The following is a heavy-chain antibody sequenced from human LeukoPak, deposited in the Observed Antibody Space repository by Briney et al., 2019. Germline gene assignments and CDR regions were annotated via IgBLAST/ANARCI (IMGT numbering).Heavy chain of an antibody. Sequence: ASVKVSCKASGYPFTSYAMHWVRQAPGQRLEWMGWINAGNGNTEYSQKFQGRVTLSRDTSATTVYMEMSSLRSEDTAVYYCARDHCSGSACYLKYWGQGTLVTVSS. D-gene: IGHD2-15*01. CDR3: ARDHCSGSACYLKY. V-gene: IGHV1-3*01. CDR2: INAGNGNT. CDR1: GYPFTSYA. J-gene: IGHJ4*02.